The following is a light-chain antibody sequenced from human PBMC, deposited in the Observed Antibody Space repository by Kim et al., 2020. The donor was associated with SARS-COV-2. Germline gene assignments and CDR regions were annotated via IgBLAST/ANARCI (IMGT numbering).Light chain of an antibody. CDR3: QQHGSWPLT. CDR1: QTISSSH. CDR2: STS. J-gene: IGKJ4*01. V-gene: IGKV3-20*01. Sequence: ETVLTQSPATLSLSPGERAALSCRASQTISSSHLAWYQQKPGQAPRVLIYSTSNRATGVPDRFSGSGSGTDFTLTITRLEPEDIADYYCQQHGSWPLTFGGGTKVDIK.